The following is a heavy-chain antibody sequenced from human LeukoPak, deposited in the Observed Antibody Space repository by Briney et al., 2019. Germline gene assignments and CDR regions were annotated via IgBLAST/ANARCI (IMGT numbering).Heavy chain of an antibody. V-gene: IGHV3-9*01. CDR2: ISWNSGSI. D-gene: IGHD3-3*01. J-gene: IGHJ4*02. CDR3: AKGLDFWSGYYLVD. CDR1: GFTFDDYA. Sequence: GGSLRLSCAASGFTFDDYAMPWVRQAPGKGLEWVSGISWNSGSIGYADSVKGRFTISRDNAKNSLYLQMNSLRAEDTALYYCAKGLDFWSGYYLVDWGQGTLVTVSS.